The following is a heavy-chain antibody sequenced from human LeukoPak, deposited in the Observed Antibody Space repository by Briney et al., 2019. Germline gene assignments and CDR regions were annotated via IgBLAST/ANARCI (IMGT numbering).Heavy chain of an antibody. V-gene: IGHV1-2*02. CDR3: ARSPYYDILTGPFDY. Sequence: GASVKVSCKASGYTFTGYYMHWVRQAPGQGLEWMGWINPNSGGTNYAQKFQGRVTMTRDTSISTAYMELSRLRSDDTAVYYCARSPYYDILTGPFDYWGQGTLVTVSS. CDR1: GYTFTGYY. CDR2: INPNSGGT. D-gene: IGHD3-9*01. J-gene: IGHJ4*02.